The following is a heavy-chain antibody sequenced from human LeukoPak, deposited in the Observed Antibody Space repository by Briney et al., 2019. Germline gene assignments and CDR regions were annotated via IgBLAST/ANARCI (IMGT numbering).Heavy chain of an antibody. CDR1: GYTFTSYG. Sequence: SVKVSFKASGYTFTSYGISWVRQAPGQGLEWMVWISAYNGNTNYAQELQGRVTMTTDTSTSTAYMELRSLRSDDTAVYYCARHLDPWAVAGVNYWGQGTLVTVSS. V-gene: IGHV1-18*01. J-gene: IGHJ4*02. CDR2: ISAYNGNT. CDR3: ARHLDPWAVAGVNY. D-gene: IGHD6-19*01.